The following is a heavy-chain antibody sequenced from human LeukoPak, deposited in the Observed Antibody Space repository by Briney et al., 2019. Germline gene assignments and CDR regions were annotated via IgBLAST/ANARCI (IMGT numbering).Heavy chain of an antibody. D-gene: IGHD6-6*01. CDR2: ISGSGGST. J-gene: IGHJ5*02. CDR1: GFTFSSYA. Sequence: GGSLRLSCAASGFTFSSYAMSWVRQAPGKGLEWVSAISGSGGSTYYADSVKGRFTISRDNSKNTLYLQMSSLRAEDTAVYYCAKGSAYSSSRYNWLDPWGQGTLVTVSS. CDR3: AKGSAYSSSRYNWLDP. V-gene: IGHV3-23*01.